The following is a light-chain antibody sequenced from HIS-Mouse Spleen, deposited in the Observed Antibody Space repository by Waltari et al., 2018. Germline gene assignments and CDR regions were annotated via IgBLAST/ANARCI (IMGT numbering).Light chain of an antibody. Sequence: QSALTQPRSVSGSPGQSVTISCTGTSSDVGGYNYVSWYQQHPGKAPKLMIYDVSKRPSGVPDRFSCSKSGNTASLTISGLQAEDEAEYYCCSYAGSYTFEVVFGGGTKLTVL. J-gene: IGLJ2*01. CDR3: CSYAGSYTFEVV. CDR2: DVS. CDR1: SSDVGGYNY. V-gene: IGLV2-11*01.